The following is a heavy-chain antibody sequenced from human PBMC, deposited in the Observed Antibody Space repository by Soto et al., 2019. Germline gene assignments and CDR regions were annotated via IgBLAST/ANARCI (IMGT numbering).Heavy chain of an antibody. CDR1: GFTVSSNY. D-gene: IGHD1-26*01. Sequence: PGGSLRLSCAASGFTVSSNYMSWVRQAPGKGLEWVSVIYSGGFTYYADSVKGRFTISRDNSKNTLSLQMNSLRAEDTAVYYCARDTTLDYWGQGTLVTVSS. CDR2: IYSGGFT. J-gene: IGHJ4*02. V-gene: IGHV3-53*01. CDR3: ARDTTLDY.